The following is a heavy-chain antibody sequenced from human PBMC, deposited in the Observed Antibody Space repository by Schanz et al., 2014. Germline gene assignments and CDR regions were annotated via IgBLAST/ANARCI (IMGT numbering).Heavy chain of an antibody. CDR3: ARGPSQGYSYGHNIGAYYYGMDV. Sequence: QVQLVQSGAEVKKPGASVKVSCKASGYTFTSYGINWVRQAPGQGLEWLGWMNPNSGNPGFAQKFRGRVTMTRNTSMSTASMELSSLRSEDTAVYYCARGPSQGYSYGHNIGAYYYGMDVWRQGTTVTVSS. V-gene: IGHV1-8*02. CDR1: GYTFTSYG. D-gene: IGHD5-18*01. J-gene: IGHJ6*02. CDR2: MNPNSGNP.